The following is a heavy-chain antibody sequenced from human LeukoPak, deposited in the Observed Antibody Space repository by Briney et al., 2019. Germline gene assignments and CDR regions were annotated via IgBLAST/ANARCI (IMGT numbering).Heavy chain of an antibody. V-gene: IGHV1-69*13. Sequence: ASVKVSCKASGGTFSSYAISWVRQAPGQGLEWMGGIIPIFGTANYAQKFQGRVTITADESTSTAYMELSSLRFEDMAVYYCARVDGYYGSGSYPYYGMDVWGQGTTVTVSS. CDR1: GGTFSSYA. D-gene: IGHD3-10*01. CDR2: IIPIFGTA. J-gene: IGHJ6*02. CDR3: ARVDGYYGSGSYPYYGMDV.